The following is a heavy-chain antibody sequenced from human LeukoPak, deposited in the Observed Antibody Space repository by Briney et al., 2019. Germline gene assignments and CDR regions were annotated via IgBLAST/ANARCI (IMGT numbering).Heavy chain of an antibody. J-gene: IGHJ4*02. Sequence: SETLSLTCTVSGGSISSYYWSWIRQPPGKGLEWIGYIYYSGSTNYNPSLKSRVTISVDTSKNQFSLKLSSVTAADTAVYYCARRLAGTGSTHFDYWGQGTLVTASS. V-gene: IGHV4-59*08. CDR1: GGSISSYY. CDR3: ARRLAGTGSTHFDY. CDR2: IYYSGST. D-gene: IGHD6-13*01.